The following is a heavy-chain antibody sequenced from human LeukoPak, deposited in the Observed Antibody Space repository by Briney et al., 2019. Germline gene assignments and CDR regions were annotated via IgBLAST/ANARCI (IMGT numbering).Heavy chain of an antibody. CDR2: ISSSSSYI. CDR3: ARAGGGLAAPSSY. CDR1: GFTFSSYS. Sequence: GGSLRPSCAASGFTFSSYSMNWVRQAPGKGLEWVSSISSSSSYIYYADSVKGRFTISRDNAKNSLYLQMNSLRAEDTAVYYCARAGGGLAAPSSYWGQGTLVTVSS. D-gene: IGHD6-6*01. J-gene: IGHJ4*02. V-gene: IGHV3-21*01.